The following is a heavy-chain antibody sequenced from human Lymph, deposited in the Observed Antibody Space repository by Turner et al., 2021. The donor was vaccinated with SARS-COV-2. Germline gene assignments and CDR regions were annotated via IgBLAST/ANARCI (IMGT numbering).Heavy chain of an antibody. Sequence: EVQLVESGGGVVQPGGSLRLSCAASGFTFDDYDMHWVRQAPGKGLEWVSLISGDGGSTYYADSVKGRFTISRDDSKNSLYLQINSLRTEDTALYYCAKEGLSGRRLQFVPYFDYWGQGTLVSVSS. CDR2: ISGDGGST. D-gene: IGHD5-12*01. V-gene: IGHV3-43*02. CDR1: GFTFDDYD. CDR3: AKEGLSGRRLQFVPYFDY. J-gene: IGHJ4*02.